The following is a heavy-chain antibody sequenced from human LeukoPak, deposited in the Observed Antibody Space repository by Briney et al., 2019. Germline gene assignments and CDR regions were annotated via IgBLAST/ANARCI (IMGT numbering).Heavy chain of an antibody. CDR3: AREAVAGTPPGGFDY. V-gene: IGHV3-53*05. CDR1: GFTVSSNY. J-gene: IGHJ4*02. D-gene: IGHD6-19*01. Sequence: GGSLRLSCAASGFTVSSNYMSWVRQAPGKGLEWVSVIYSGGSTYYADSVKGRFTISRDNSKNTLYLQMGSLRAEDMAVYYCAREAVAGTPPGGFDYWGQGTLVTVSS. CDR2: IYSGGST.